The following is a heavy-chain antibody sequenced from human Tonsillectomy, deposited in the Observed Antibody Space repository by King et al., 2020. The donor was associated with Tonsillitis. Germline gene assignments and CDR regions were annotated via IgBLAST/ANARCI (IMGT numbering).Heavy chain of an antibody. Sequence: VQLVESGGGLVQPGGSLRLSCAASGFTFSSYAMSWVRQAPGKGLEWVSAISGSGGSTYYADSVKGRFTISRDNSKNTLYLQMSSLRAEDTAVYYCTKELFKLRLGASSSKQDDYWGQGTLVTVSS. CDR3: TKELFKLRLGASSSKQDDY. CDR2: ISGSGGST. D-gene: IGHD3-16*02. CDR1: GFTFSSYA. J-gene: IGHJ4*02. V-gene: IGHV3-23*04.